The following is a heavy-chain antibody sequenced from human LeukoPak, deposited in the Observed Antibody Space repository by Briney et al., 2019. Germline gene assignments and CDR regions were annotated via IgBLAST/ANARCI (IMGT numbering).Heavy chain of an antibody. J-gene: IGHJ3*02. CDR3: ARGEIVITFGSGRPGDAFDI. D-gene: IGHD3-16*01. CDR2: INPSGGST. Sequence: ASVKVSCKASGYTFTSYYMHWVRQAPGQGLEWMGIINPSGGSTCYAQKFQGRVTMTRDTSTSTVYMELSSLRSEDTAVYYCARGEIVITFGSGRPGDAFDIWGQGTKVTVPS. V-gene: IGHV1-46*01. CDR1: GYTFTSYY.